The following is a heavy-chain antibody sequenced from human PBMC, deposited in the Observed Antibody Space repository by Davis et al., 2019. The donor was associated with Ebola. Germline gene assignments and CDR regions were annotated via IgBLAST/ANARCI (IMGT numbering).Heavy chain of an antibody. CDR2: ISGSGTYT. D-gene: IGHD2-15*01. J-gene: IGHJ4*02. CDR3: VSAGWDH. CDR1: RLTFSSYA. V-gene: IGHV3-23*01. Sequence: GESLKISCAASRLTFSSYAMSWVRQAPGKGLEWVSTISGSGTYTYYADSVKGRFTISRDNAKNSLYLQLNTLRDEDTAVYFCVSAGWDHWGQGTLVTVSS.